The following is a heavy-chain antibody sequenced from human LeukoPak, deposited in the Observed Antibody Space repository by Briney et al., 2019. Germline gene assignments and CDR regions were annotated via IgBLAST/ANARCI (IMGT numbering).Heavy chain of an antibody. CDR3: AKGTYYDSSGYRGSDAFDI. Sequence: PGGSLRLSCAASGFTFSSYAMSWVRQAPGKGLEWVSAISGSGGSTYYADSVKGRFTISRDNSKNTLYVQMNSLRAEDTAVYYCAKGTYYDSSGYRGSDAFDIWGQGTMVTVSS. CDR2: ISGSGGST. CDR1: GFTFSSYA. J-gene: IGHJ3*02. V-gene: IGHV3-23*01. D-gene: IGHD3-22*01.